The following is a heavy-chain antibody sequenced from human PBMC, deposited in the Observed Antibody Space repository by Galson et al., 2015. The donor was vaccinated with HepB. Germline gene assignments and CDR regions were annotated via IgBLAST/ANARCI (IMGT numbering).Heavy chain of an antibody. D-gene: IGHD1-7*01. CDR3: ARDWSWNYINWFDP. CDR2: INPNSGGT. Sequence: SVKVSCKASGYTFTSYYMHWVRQAPGQGLEWMGRINPNSGGTNYAQKFQGRVTMTRDTSISTAYMELSRLRSDDTAVYYCARDWSWNYINWFDPWGQGTLVTVSS. J-gene: IGHJ5*02. CDR1: GYTFTSYY. V-gene: IGHV1-2*06.